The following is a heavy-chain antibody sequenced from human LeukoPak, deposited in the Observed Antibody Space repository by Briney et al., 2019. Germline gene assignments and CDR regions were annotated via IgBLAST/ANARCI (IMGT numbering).Heavy chain of an antibody. J-gene: IGHJ4*02. Sequence: SETLSLTCAVSGGSISSTTSFWGWIRQPPGKELDWIVRIYYSGSTFYNPYLNSRVNMSVDTSKKQFSLRLRSVTAADTAVYYCARHGSTDYFDYWGQGTLVTVSS. CDR2: IYYSGST. D-gene: IGHD2-2*03. V-gene: IGHV4-39*01. CDR3: ARHGSTDYFDY. CDR1: GGSISSTTSF.